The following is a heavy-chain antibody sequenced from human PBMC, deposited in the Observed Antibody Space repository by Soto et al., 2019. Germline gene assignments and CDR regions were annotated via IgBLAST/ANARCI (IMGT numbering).Heavy chain of an antibody. Sequence: QVQLVESGGGVVQPGRSLRLSCAASGFTFSSYGMHWVRQAPGKGLEWVAVIWYDGSNKYYADSVKGRFTISRDNSKNTLYLQMNSLRAEDTAVYYCARDHARYSGFSTGGDYWGQGTLVTVSS. CDR3: ARDHARYSGFSTGGDY. D-gene: IGHD1-26*01. V-gene: IGHV3-33*01. CDR1: GFTFSSYG. J-gene: IGHJ4*02. CDR2: IWYDGSNK.